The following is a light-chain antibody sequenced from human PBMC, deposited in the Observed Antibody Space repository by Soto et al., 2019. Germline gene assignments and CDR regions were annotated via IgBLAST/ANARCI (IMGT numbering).Light chain of an antibody. V-gene: IGKV1-12*01. Sequence: DIQMTQSPSSVSASVWDIVTITCRSSQGISSWLAWYQQKPGKAPKLLIYAASSLQNGVPSRFSGTGSGTEFTLTISNLQPDDFATYFCQQYNSFSLITFGQGTRLEIK. CDR3: QQYNSFSLIT. J-gene: IGKJ5*01. CDR1: QGISSW. CDR2: AAS.